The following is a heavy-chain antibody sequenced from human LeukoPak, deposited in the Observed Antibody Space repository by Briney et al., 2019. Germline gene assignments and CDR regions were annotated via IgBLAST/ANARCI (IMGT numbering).Heavy chain of an antibody. J-gene: IGHJ4*02. V-gene: IGHV3-9*01. CDR1: GFTFSSYA. CDR3: AKVNRLRGIDY. D-gene: IGHD3-16*01. Sequence: GGSLRLSCAASGFTFSSYAMSWVRQAPGKGLEWVSGISWNSGSIGYADSVKGRFTISRDNAKNSLYLQMNSLRAEDTALYYCAKVNRLRGIDYWGQGTLVTVSS. CDR2: ISWNSGSI.